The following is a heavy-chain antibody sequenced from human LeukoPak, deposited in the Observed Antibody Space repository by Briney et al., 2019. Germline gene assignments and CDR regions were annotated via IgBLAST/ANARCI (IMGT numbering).Heavy chain of an antibody. CDR2: INTNTGNP. CDR3: ARESEVRGAWGVGLDY. J-gene: IGHJ4*02. D-gene: IGHD3-10*01. CDR1: GYTFTSYA. Sequence: ASVKVSCKASGYTFTSYAMNWVRQAPGQGLEWMGWINTNTGNPTYAQGFTGRFVFPLDTSVSTAYLQISSLKAEDTAVYYCARESEVRGAWGVGLDYWGQGTLVTVSS. V-gene: IGHV7-4-1*02.